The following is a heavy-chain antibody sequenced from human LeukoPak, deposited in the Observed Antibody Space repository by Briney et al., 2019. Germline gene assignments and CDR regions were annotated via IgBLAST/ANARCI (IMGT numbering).Heavy chain of an antibody. Sequence: GASVKVSCMASGYTFTSYYMHWVRQAPGQGLEWMGWINPNSGGTNYAQKFQGRVTMTRDTSISTAYMELSRLRSDDTAVYYCARVFDSSGYSKTPYYGMDVWGQGTTVTVSS. D-gene: IGHD3-22*01. CDR3: ARVFDSSGYSKTPYYGMDV. CDR1: GYTFTSYY. V-gene: IGHV1-2*02. J-gene: IGHJ6*02. CDR2: INPNSGGT.